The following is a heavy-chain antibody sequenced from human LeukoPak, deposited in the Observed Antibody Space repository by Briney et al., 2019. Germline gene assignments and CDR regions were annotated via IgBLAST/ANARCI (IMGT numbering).Heavy chain of an antibody. CDR3: ARQHGASDY. CDR1: GGSISSSSYY. Sequence: SETLSLTCTVSGGSISSSSYYWGWIRQPPGKGLEWIGSIYYSGSTYYNPSLKRRVTISVDTSKNQFSLKLSSVTAADTAVDFCARQHGASDYWGHGNPVTVS. V-gene: IGHV4-39*01. J-gene: IGHJ4*01. D-gene: IGHD4-17*01. CDR2: IYYSGST.